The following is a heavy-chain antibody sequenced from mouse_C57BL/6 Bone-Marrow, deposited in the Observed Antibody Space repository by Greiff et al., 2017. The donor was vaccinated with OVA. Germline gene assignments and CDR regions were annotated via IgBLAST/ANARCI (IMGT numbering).Heavy chain of an antibody. CDR3: ARRIFDGYHFDY. J-gene: IGHJ2*01. CDR1: GYTFTSYW. V-gene: IGHV1-50*01. Sequence: QVQLQQPGAELVKPGASVKLSCKASGYTFTSYWMQWVKQGPGKGLEWIGEIDPSDSYINYNQKFKGKATLTVDTSSSTAYMQLSSLTSEDSAVYYCARRIFDGYHFDYWGQGTTLTVSS. CDR2: IDPSDSYI. D-gene: IGHD2-3*01.